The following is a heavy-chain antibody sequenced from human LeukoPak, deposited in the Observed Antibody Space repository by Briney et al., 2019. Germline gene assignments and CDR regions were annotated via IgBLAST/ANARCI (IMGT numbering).Heavy chain of an antibody. V-gene: IGHV1-69*05. D-gene: IGHD3-22*01. J-gene: IGHJ4*02. CDR3: ASTRSSGYCLFDY. CDR2: IIPIFGTA. CDR1: GGTFSSYA. Sequence: SVKVSCKASGGTFSSYAIRWVRQAPGQGLEWMGRIIPIFGTANYAQKFQGRVTITTDESTSTAYMELSSLRSEDTAVYYCASTRSSGYCLFDYWGQGTLVTVSS.